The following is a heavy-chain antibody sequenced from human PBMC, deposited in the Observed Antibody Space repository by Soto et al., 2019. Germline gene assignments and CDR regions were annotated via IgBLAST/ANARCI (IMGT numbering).Heavy chain of an antibody. CDR2: IYYSGST. CDR1: GGSISSGDYY. D-gene: IGHD6-13*01. J-gene: IGHJ5*02. CDR3: ARDWRFDSSSWYEEGFDP. Sequence: SETLSLTCTVSGGSISSGDYYWSWIRQPPGKGLEWIGYIYYSGSTYYNPSLKSRVTISVDTSKNQFSLKLSSVTAADTAVYYCARDWRFDSSSWYEEGFDPWGQGTLGTVS. V-gene: IGHV4-30-4*01.